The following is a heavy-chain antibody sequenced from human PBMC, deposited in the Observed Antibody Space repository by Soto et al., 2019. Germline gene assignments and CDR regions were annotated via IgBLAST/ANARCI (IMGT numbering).Heavy chain of an antibody. CDR3: AREQNQALYYYDSSAYSYDWFDP. CDR2: IYYSGST. CDR1: GGSISSGDYY. D-gene: IGHD3-22*01. Sequence: SLSLTCIVSGGSISSGDYYWSWIRQPPGKGLEWIGYIYYSGSTYYNPSLKSRVTISVDTSKNQFSLKLSSVTAADTAVYYCAREQNQALYYYDSSAYSYDWFDPWGQGTLVPVS. J-gene: IGHJ5*02. V-gene: IGHV4-30-4*01.